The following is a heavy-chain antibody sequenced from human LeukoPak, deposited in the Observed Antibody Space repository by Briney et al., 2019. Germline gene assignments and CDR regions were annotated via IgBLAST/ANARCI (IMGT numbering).Heavy chain of an antibody. J-gene: IGHJ6*02. CDR1: GGSFSGYY. V-gene: IGHV4-34*01. CDR2: INNSGST. Sequence: SETLSLTCAVYGGSFSGYYWSWIRQPPGKGLEWIGEINNSGSTNYNPSLKSRVTISVDTSKNQFSLKLSSVTAADTAVYYCARGIVVVPAAISPYYYYYGMDVWGQGTTVTVSS. CDR3: ARGIVVVPAAISPYYYYYGMDV. D-gene: IGHD2-2*01.